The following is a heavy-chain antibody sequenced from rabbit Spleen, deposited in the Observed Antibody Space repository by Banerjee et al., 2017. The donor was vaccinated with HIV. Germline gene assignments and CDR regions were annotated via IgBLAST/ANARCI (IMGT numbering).Heavy chain of an antibody. V-gene: IGHV1S40*01. J-gene: IGHJ4*01. Sequence: QSLEESGGDLVKPGASLTLTCTASGFSFSAVHWIYWVRQAPGKGLEWIACIDTGFGDTAYYASWAKGRFTISKASSTTVTLQMTSLTAADTATYFCATYVDYDGDFDLWGPGTLVTVS. CDR1: GFSFSAVHW. CDR3: ATYVDYDGDFDL. CDR2: IDTGFGDTA. D-gene: IGHD2-1*01.